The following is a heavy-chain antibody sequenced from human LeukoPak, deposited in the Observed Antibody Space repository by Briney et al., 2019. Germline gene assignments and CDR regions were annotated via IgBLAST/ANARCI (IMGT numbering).Heavy chain of an antibody. CDR1: GFTFSSYW. V-gene: IGHV3-74*01. CDR2: INSDGSST. J-gene: IGHJ4*02. D-gene: IGHD3-9*01. CDR3: ARDEGYDTLTGYPWGED. Sequence: GGSLRLSCAASGFTFSSYWMHWVRQAPGKGLVWVSRINSDGSSTSYADSVKGRFTISRDNAKNTLYLQMNSLRAEDTAVYYCARDEGYDTLTGYPWGEDWGQGTLVTVSS.